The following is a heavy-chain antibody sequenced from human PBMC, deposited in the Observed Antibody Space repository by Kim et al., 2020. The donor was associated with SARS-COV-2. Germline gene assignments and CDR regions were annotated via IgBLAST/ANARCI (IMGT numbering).Heavy chain of an antibody. Sequence: YADSGKGRLTSSRDNAKNTLYLQMNSLEAEDTAVYYCARANEMATIHFDYWGQGTLVTVSS. V-gene: IGHV3-74*01. J-gene: IGHJ4*02. CDR3: ARANEMATIHFDY.